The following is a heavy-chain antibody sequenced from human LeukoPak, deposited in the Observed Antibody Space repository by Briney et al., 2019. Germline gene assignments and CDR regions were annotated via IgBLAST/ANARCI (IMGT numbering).Heavy chain of an antibody. D-gene: IGHD2-15*01. V-gene: IGHV3-23*01. CDR3: AKDLRPLVVLEAFAI. J-gene: IGHJ3*02. CDR1: GFTFDDYG. CDR2: ISGGGDKT. Sequence: GGSLRLSCAASGFTFDDYGMSWVRQAPGKGLEWVSGISGGGDKTYYADSVKGRFSISRDNSKNTLYLQMNSLRAEDTASYYCAKDLRPLVVLEAFAIWGQGTMVTVS.